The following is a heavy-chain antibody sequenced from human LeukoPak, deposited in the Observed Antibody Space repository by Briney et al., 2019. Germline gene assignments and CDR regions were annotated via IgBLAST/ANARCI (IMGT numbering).Heavy chain of an antibody. CDR2: ISYIGST. CDR1: DDSFSSHY. CDR3: ARDLVTVTKGFDI. J-gene: IGHJ3*02. D-gene: IGHD4-17*01. Sequence: SKTLSLTCAVSDDSFSSHYWTWIRQPPGKGLEWIGYISYIGSTNYNPSLKSRVTISIDTSRNQFSLRLSSVTAADTAVYYCARDLVTVTKGFDIWGQGTMVSVSS. V-gene: IGHV4-59*11.